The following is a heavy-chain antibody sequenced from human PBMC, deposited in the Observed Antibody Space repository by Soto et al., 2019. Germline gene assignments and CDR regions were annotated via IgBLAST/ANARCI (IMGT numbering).Heavy chain of an antibody. D-gene: IGHD3-9*01. Sequence: ASVKVSCKVSGYTLTELSMHWVRQAPGKGLEWMGGFDPEDGETIYAQKFQGRVTMTEATSTDTAYMELSSLRSEDTAVYYCATDYDILTGYYNRAYYFDYWGQGTLVTVSS. V-gene: IGHV1-24*01. CDR1: GYTLTELS. J-gene: IGHJ4*02. CDR2: FDPEDGET. CDR3: ATDYDILTGYYNRAYYFDY.